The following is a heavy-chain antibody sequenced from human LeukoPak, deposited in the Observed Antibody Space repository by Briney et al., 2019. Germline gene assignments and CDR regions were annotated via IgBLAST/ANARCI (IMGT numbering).Heavy chain of an antibody. CDR2: IKPDGSEK. CDR1: GFPFSTYW. J-gene: IGHJ4*02. CDR3: ARVGGHYYDSHYFDY. Sequence: GGSLRLSCAASGFPFSTYWMSWVRQAPGKGLEWVANIKPDGSEKFYVDSMKGRFTISRDNAKNSLYLQMNSLRAEDTAVYYCARVGGHYYDSHYFDYWGQGTLVTVSS. D-gene: IGHD3-22*01. V-gene: IGHV3-7*03.